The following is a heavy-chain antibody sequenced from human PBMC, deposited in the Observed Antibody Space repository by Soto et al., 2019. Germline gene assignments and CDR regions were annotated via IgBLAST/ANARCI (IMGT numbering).Heavy chain of an antibody. Sequence: SVKVSCKASGGTFSSYAISWVRQAPGQGLEWMGGIIPIFGTANYAQKFQGRVTITADKSTSTAYMELSSLRSEDTAVYYCARATYYDFWSGYYGPVGDMDVWGQGTTVTVSS. D-gene: IGHD3-3*01. CDR1: GGTFSSYA. CDR2: IIPIFGTA. CDR3: ARATYYDFWSGYYGPVGDMDV. V-gene: IGHV1-69*06. J-gene: IGHJ6*02.